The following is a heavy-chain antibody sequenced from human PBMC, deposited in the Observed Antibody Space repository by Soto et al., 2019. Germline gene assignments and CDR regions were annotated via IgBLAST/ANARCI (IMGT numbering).Heavy chain of an antibody. Sequence: PSETLSLTCTVSGGSISSSSYYWGWIRQPPGKGLEWIGSIYYSGSTYYNPSLKSRVTISVDTSKNQFSLKLSSVTAADTAVYYCARHPYSSGWYVRGGWFDPWGQGTLVTVSS. CDR1: GGSISSSSYY. CDR2: IYYSGST. J-gene: IGHJ5*02. V-gene: IGHV4-39*01. CDR3: ARHPYSSGWYVRGGWFDP. D-gene: IGHD6-19*01.